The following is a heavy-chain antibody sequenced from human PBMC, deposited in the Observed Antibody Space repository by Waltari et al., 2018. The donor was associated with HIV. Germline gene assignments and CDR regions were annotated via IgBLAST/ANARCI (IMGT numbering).Heavy chain of an antibody. D-gene: IGHD3-3*01. CDR2: ISYDGSNK. CDR1: GFTFSSYG. Sequence: QVQLVESGGGVVQPGRSLRLSCAASGFTFSSYGMHWVRQAPGKGLEWVAVISYDGSNKYYADSVKGRFTISRDNSKNTLYLQMNSLRAEDTAVYYCAKVRGDFWSGYYTAGVDYWGQGTLVTVSS. J-gene: IGHJ4*02. V-gene: IGHV3-30*18. CDR3: AKVRGDFWSGYYTAGVDY.